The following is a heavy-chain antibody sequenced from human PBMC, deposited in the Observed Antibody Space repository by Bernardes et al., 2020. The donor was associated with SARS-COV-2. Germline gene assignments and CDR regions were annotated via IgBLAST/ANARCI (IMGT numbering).Heavy chain of an antibody. Sequence: GESLKISCKGSGYSFTSYWIGWVRQMPGKGLEWMGIIYPGDSDTRYSPSFQGQVTISADKSISTAYLQWSSLKASDTAMYYCARYRIVGGIAVAGTADYWGQGTLISVSS. D-gene: IGHD6-19*01. V-gene: IGHV5-51*01. CDR3: ARYRIVGGIAVAGTADY. CDR1: GYSFTSYW. CDR2: IYPGDSDT. J-gene: IGHJ4*02.